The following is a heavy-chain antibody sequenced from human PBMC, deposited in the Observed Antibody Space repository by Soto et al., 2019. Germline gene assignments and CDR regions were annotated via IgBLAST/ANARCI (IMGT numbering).Heavy chain of an antibody. CDR3: ARDGLTVAYYYYGMDV. V-gene: IGHV1-69*05. D-gene: IGHD3-16*01. J-gene: IGHJ6*02. CDR1: GGTVSSYA. CDR2: IIPIFGTA. Sequence: GASVKVSCKASGGTVSSYAIIWVRQAPGQGLEWMGGIIPIFGTANYAQKFQGRVTITRDTSASTAYMELSSLRSEDTAVYYCARDGLTVAYYYYGMDVWGQGTTVTVSS.